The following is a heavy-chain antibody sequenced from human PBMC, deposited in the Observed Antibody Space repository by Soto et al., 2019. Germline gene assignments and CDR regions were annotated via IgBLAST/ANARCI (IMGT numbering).Heavy chain of an antibody. CDR2: FDPEDGET. CDR1: GYTLTELS. D-gene: IGHD4-4*01. Sequence: ASVKVSCKVSGYTLTELSMHWVRQAPGKGLEWMGGFDPEDGETIYAQKFQGRVTMTEDTSTDTAYMELSSLRSEDTAVYYCATTPLTTVTNPYYYYGMDVWGQGTTVTVS. J-gene: IGHJ6*02. CDR3: ATTPLTTVTNPYYYYGMDV. V-gene: IGHV1-24*01.